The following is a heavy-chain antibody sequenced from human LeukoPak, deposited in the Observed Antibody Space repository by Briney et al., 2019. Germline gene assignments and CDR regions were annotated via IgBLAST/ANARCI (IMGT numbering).Heavy chain of an antibody. D-gene: IGHD6-13*01. J-gene: IGHJ4*02. CDR2: INAGNGNT. V-gene: IGHV1-3*01. CDR3: ARDRSSWTLYYFDY. CDR1: GYTFTSYA. Sequence: ASVRVSCKASGYTFTSYAMHWVRQAPGQRLEWMGWINAGNGNTKYSQKFQGRVTITRDTSASTAYMELSSLRSEDTAVYYCARDRSSWTLYYFDYWGQGTLVTVSS.